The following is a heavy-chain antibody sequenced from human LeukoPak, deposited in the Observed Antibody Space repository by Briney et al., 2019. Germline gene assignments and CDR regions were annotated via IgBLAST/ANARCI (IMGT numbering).Heavy chain of an antibody. V-gene: IGHV4-59*01. CDR3: ARGYYDARGDSNPFDI. Sequence: SETLSLTCTVSGGFIRCSHWSWIRPPPERGPEWIGYTSHSGSTNYKPSLKSRVSISIDTSKNQFSLKLTSVTAADTAMYYCARGYYDARGDSNPFDIWGQGTMVTVSS. J-gene: IGHJ3*02. D-gene: IGHD3-22*01. CDR2: TSHSGST. CDR1: GGFIRCSH.